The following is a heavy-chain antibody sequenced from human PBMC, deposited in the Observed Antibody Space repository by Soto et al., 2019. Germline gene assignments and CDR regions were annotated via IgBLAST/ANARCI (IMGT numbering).Heavy chain of an antibody. CDR2: INHSGST. CDR3: ARLSTVFGVVRFDY. V-gene: IGHV4-34*01. D-gene: IGHD3-3*01. J-gene: IGHJ4*02. Sequence: QVQLQQWGAGLLKPSETLSLTCAVYGGSFSGYYWSWIRQPPGKGLEWIGEINHSGSTNYNPSLKSRVTISVDTSKNQFSLKLSSVTAADTAAYYCARLSTVFGVVRFDYWGQGTLVTVSS. CDR1: GGSFSGYY.